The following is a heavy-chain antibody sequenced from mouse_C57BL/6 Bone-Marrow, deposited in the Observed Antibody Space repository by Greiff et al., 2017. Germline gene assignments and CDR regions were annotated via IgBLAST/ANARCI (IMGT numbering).Heavy chain of an antibody. Sequence: QVQLKESGPELARPWASVKISCQAFYTFSRRVHFAIRDTNYWMQWVKQRPGQGLEWIGAIYPGNGDTSYNQKFQGKATLTADKSSITAYMQLSSLTSEDSAVYYCACPLGSSTDWYFDVWGTGTTVTVSS. CDR1: YTFSRRVH. J-gene: IGHJ1*03. CDR2: GQGLEWIG. CDR3: SEDSAVYYCACPLGSSTDWYFDV. D-gene: IGHD1-3*01. V-gene: IGHV1-87*01.